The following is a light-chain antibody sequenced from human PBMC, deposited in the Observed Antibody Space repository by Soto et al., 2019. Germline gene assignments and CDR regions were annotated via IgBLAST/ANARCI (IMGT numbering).Light chain of an antibody. CDR1: SSDVGGYND. J-gene: IGLJ2*01. V-gene: IGLV2-8*01. Sequence: QSALTQPPSASGSPGQSVTISCTGTSSDVGGYNDVSWYQQHPGKAPKLMIYEVNKRPSGVPDRISGSKSGNTASLTVSVLQAEDEADYYCSSYAGSDNLVFGRGTKLTVL. CDR3: SSYAGSDNLV. CDR2: EVN.